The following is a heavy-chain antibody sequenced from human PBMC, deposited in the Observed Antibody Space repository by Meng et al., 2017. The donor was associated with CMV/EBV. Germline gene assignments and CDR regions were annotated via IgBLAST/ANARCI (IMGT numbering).Heavy chain of an antibody. CDR1: GGSFSGYY. Sequence: LSLTCAVYGGSFSGYYWSWIRQPPGKGLEWIGEINHSGSTNYNPSLKSRVTISVDTSKNQFSLKLSSVTAADTAVYYCARGEGEHFDWLFGYYFDYWGQGTLVTVSS. V-gene: IGHV4-34*01. J-gene: IGHJ4*02. D-gene: IGHD3-9*01. CDR3: ARGEGEHFDWLFGYYFDY. CDR2: INHSGST.